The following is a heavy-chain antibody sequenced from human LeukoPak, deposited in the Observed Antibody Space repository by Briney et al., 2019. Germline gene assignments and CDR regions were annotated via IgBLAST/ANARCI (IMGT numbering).Heavy chain of an antibody. J-gene: IGHJ4*02. CDR3: ARVVTQDIVVVPATIWGFDY. D-gene: IGHD2-2*01. CDR2: INPNSGGT. CDR1: GYTFTGYY. V-gene: IGHV1-2*02. Sequence: ASVKVSCKASGYTFTGYYMHWVRQAPGQGLEWMGWINPNSGGTNYAQKFQGRVTMTSDTSISTAYMELSRLRSDDTAVYYCARVVTQDIVVVPATIWGFDYWGQGTLVTVSS.